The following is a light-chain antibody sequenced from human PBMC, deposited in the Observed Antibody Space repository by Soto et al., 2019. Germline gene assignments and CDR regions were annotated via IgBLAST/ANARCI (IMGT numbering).Light chain of an antibody. Sequence: EIVMTQSPATLSVSPGERATLSCRASQSVSSNLAWYQQKPGRAPRLLIYGASTRATGIPARFSGSGSGTQFTLTISSLQSEDFAVYYCQQYYNCAPWTFGQGTKVEIK. V-gene: IGKV3-15*01. J-gene: IGKJ1*01. CDR3: QQYYNCAPWT. CDR2: GAS. CDR1: QSVSSN.